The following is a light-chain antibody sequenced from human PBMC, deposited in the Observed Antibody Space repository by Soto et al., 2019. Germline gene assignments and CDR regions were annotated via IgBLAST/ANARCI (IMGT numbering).Light chain of an antibody. V-gene: IGLV2-23*03. Sequence: QSVLTQPASVSGSPGQSITISCTGTSSDIGSYHLVSWYQQHPGKAPKVVIYEGAKRPSGVSSRFSGSKSGNTASLTISGLQAEDEADYYCCSYAGSYTFVVFGGGTQLTVL. CDR1: SSDIGSYHL. CDR3: CSYAGSYTFVV. CDR2: EGA. J-gene: IGLJ2*01.